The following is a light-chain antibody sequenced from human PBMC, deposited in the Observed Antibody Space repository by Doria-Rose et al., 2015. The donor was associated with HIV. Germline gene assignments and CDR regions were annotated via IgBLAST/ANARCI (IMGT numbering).Light chain of an antibody. CDR3: LQHNSYPRT. CDR1: HYLRNY. Sequence: ARSASVGTRVTITCRSSHYLRNYLAWYQQKPGKAPKRLIYDTSSLHSGVPSRFSGSGSGTEFTLTISSLQPEDFATYYCLQHNSYPRTFGQGTKVDIK. V-gene: IGKV1-17*03. CDR2: DTS. J-gene: IGKJ1*01.